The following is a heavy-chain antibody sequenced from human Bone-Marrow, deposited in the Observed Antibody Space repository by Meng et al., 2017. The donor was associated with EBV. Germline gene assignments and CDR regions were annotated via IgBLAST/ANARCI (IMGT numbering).Heavy chain of an antibody. CDR2: IKSEADGATA. D-gene: IGHD1-20*01. J-gene: IGHJ4*02. Sequence: EVQLVESGGGLVKPGGSLRLSCSVSGFLFRNSYMTWVRQAPGKGLEWVGRIKSEADGATADYAEPVKGRFTISRDDSKQILYLQMNSLKSEDTALYYCASVYHWASHYFDYWGQGPLVTVSS. V-gene: IGHV3-15*01. CDR3: ASVYHWASHYFDY. CDR1: GFLFRNSY.